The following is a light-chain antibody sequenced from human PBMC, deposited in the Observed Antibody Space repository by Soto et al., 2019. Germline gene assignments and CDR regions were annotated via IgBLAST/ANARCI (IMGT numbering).Light chain of an antibody. CDR1: QSISSY. CDR2: AAS. CDR3: QQSYSTPIA. J-gene: IGKJ5*01. V-gene: IGKV1-39*01. Sequence: DIQVTQSPSSLSASVGDRVTITCRASQSISSYLNWYHQKPGKAPKLLIYAASSLQSGVPSRFSGSGSGTDFTLTISSLQPEDFATYYCQQSYSTPIAFGQGTRLEIK.